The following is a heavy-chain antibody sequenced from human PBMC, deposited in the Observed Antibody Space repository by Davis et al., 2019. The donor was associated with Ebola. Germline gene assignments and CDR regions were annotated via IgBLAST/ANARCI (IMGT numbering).Heavy chain of an antibody. D-gene: IGHD5-12*01. CDR3: ARLTPRYSGYDPPSHYYYGMDV. J-gene: IGHJ6*02. V-gene: IGHV4-61*05. CDR1: GGSISSSSYY. Sequence: PSETLSLTCTVSGGSISSSSYYWGWIRQPPGKGLEWIGYIYYSGSTNYNPSLKSRVTISVDTSKNQFSLKLSSVTAADTAVYYCARLTPRYSGYDPPSHYYYGMDVWGQGTTVTVSS. CDR2: IYYSGST.